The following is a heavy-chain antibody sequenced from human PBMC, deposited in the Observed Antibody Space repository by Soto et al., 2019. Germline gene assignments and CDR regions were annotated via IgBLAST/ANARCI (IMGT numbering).Heavy chain of an antibody. CDR1: GYTFTSYD. V-gene: IGHV1-8*01. J-gene: IGHJ6*02. CDR3: ARGDRYSSSSWDYYYGMDV. D-gene: IGHD6-6*01. Sequence: ASVKVSCKASGYTFTSYDINCVRQATGQVLEWMGWMNPNSGNTGYAQKFQGRVTMTRNTSISTAYMELSSLRSEDTAVYYCARGDRYSSSSWDYYYGMDVWGQGTTVTVSS. CDR2: MNPNSGNT.